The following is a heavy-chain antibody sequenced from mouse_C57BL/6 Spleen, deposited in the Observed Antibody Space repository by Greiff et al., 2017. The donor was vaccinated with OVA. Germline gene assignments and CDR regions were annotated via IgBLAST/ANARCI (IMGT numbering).Heavy chain of an antibody. CDR3: ARSDYGSSPLDV. V-gene: IGHV1-72*01. J-gene: IGHJ1*03. CDR1: GYTFTSYW. Sequence: VQLQQPGAELVKPGASVKLSCKASGYTFTSYWMHWVKQRPGRGLEWIGRIDPNSGGTKYNEKFTSKDTLTVDKPSSTADMQLSSLTSEDSACYYCARSDYGSSPLDVWGTGTTVTVSS. D-gene: IGHD1-1*01. CDR2: IDPNSGGT.